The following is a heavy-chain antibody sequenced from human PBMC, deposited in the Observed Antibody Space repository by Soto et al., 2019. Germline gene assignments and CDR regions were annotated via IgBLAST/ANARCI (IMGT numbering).Heavy chain of an antibody. CDR1: GFTFSNYP. D-gene: IGHD6-19*01. CDR3: AKVGSGWYYFDY. V-gene: IGHV3-23*01. Sequence: GGSLRLSCAASGFTFSNYPMSWVRQAPGKGLEWVSGMSGSGASTYYADSVKGRFTISRDNSKNTLYLQMNSLRGEDTAIYYCAKVGSGWYYFDYWGQGTLVTVSS. CDR2: MSGSGAST. J-gene: IGHJ4*02.